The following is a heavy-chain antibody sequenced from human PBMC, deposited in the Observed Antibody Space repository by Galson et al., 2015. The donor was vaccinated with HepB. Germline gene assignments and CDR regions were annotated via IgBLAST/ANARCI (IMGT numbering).Heavy chain of an antibody. CDR2: IGGNDDST. CDR3: AKTHYYDSSGRANFEY. D-gene: IGHD3-22*01. Sequence: SLRLSCAASGFSFSAYAMSWVRQAPGMGLEWVSVIGGNDDSTYYADSVKGRFTISRDNSKNTLYLQMNSLRAEDTAVYYCAKTHYYDSSGRANFEYWGQGTLVTVSS. CDR1: GFSFSAYA. V-gene: IGHV3-23*01. J-gene: IGHJ4*02.